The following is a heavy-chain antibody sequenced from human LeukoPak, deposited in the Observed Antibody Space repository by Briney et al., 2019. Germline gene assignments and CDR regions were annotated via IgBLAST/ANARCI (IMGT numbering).Heavy chain of an antibody. V-gene: IGHV1-46*01. J-gene: IGHJ4*02. CDR3: ARDPGIAAAGRVGDY. D-gene: IGHD6-13*01. Sequence: ASVKVSCKASGYTFTSYYMHWVRQAPGQGLEWMGIINPSGGSTSYAQKFQGRVTMTRDTSTSTVYMELSSLRSEDTAVYYCARDPGIAAAGRVGDYWGQGTLVTVSS. CDR2: INPSGGST. CDR1: GYTFTSYY.